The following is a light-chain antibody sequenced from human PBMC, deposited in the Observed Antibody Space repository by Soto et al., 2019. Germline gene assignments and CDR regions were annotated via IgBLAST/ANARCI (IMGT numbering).Light chain of an antibody. CDR3: LQDYTYPRT. CDR2: ATS. V-gene: IGKV1-6*01. J-gene: IGKJ1*01. CDR1: QGIRTE. Sequence: AIQMTQSPSSLSASVGDRVTITCRASQGIRTELGWYQQRPGKAPKLLIYATSTLQDGVPSSFSGSGSGTDFTLTISSLQPEDFATYFCLQDYTYPRTFGQGTKVEIK.